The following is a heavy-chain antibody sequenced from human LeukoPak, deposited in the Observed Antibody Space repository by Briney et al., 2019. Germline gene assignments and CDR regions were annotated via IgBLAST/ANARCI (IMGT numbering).Heavy chain of an antibody. Sequence: ASVKVSCKASGYTFTGYYMHWVRQAPGQGLEWMGWINPNSGGTNYAQKFQGWVTMTRDTSISTAYMELSGLRSDDTAVYYCAREIAVAGTRAFDIWGQGTMVTVSS. CDR2: INPNSGGT. V-gene: IGHV1-2*04. D-gene: IGHD6-19*01. CDR3: AREIAVAGTRAFDI. CDR1: GYTFTGYY. J-gene: IGHJ3*02.